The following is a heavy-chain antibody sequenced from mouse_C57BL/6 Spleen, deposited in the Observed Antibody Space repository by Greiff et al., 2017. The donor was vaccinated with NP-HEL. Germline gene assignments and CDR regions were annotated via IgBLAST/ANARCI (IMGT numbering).Heavy chain of an antibody. CDR2: INPNNGGT. CDR1: GYTFTDYN. D-gene: IGHD3-1*01. J-gene: IGHJ1*03. Sequence: VQLQQSGPELVKPGASVKIPCKASGYTFTDYNMDWVKQSHGKSLEWIGDINPNNGGTIYNQKFKGKATLTVDKSSSTAYMELRSLTSEDTAVYYCARLGLSYWYFDVWGTGTTVTVSS. CDR3: ARLGLSYWYFDV. V-gene: IGHV1-18*01.